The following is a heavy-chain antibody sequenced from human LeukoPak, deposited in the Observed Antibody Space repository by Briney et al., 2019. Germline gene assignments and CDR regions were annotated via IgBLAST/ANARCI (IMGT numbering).Heavy chain of an antibody. J-gene: IGHJ4*02. CDR2: IYSGGYT. V-gene: IGHV3-53*01. D-gene: IGHD1-1*01. CDR1: GFTVSSNY. Sequence: GGPLRLSCAPSGFTVSSNYMRWARHAPGKGLECVSVIYSGGYTDYADSVKGRFTISRDNSKNTLYLQMNSLRAEDTAVYYCASKGGNDWEYFFDYWGQGTLVTVSS. CDR3: ASKGGNDWEYFFDY.